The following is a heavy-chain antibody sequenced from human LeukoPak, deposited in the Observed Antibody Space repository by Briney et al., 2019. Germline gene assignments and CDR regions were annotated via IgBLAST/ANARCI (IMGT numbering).Heavy chain of an antibody. CDR1: GGSISSYY. D-gene: IGHD3-22*01. J-gene: IGHJ4*02. CDR2: IYYSGST. CDR3: ARYYYDSSGYSFDY. Sequence: SETLSLTCTVSGGSISSYYWSWIRQPPGKGLEWIGYIYYSGSTNYNPSLKSRVTISVDMSKNQFSLKLSSVTAADTAVYYCARYYYDSSGYSFDYWGQGTLVTVSS. V-gene: IGHV4-59*01.